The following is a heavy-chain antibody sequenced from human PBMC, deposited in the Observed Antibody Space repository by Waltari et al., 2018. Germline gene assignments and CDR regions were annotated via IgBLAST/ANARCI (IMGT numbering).Heavy chain of an antibody. J-gene: IGHJ5*02. CDR2: INPNSGGT. CDR1: GSTFTGYY. V-gene: IGHV1-2*02. D-gene: IGHD6-13*01. Sequence: QVQLVQSGAEVKKPGASVKVSCKASGSTFTGYYMHWLRQATGQGLEWMGWINPNSGGTNYAQKFQGRVTMTRDTSISTAYMELSRLRSDDTAVYYCARGSIAAAGTVWFDPWGQGTLVTVSS. CDR3: ARGSIAAAGTVWFDP.